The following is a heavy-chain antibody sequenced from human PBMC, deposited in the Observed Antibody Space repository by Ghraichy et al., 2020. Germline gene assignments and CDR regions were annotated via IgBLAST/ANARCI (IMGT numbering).Heavy chain of an antibody. Sequence: GGSLRLSCAASGFTFTNYWMSWVRQAPGKGLQWVANIKQDGSEKYYVDSVKGRFTISRDNAKNSLYLQMNSLRAEDTAVYYCARDHYYSDGSGYFPDAFDIWGRGTMVTISS. J-gene: IGHJ3*02. CDR3: ARDHYYSDGSGYFPDAFDI. V-gene: IGHV3-7*01. CDR1: GFTFTNYW. D-gene: IGHD3-22*01. CDR2: IKQDGSEK.